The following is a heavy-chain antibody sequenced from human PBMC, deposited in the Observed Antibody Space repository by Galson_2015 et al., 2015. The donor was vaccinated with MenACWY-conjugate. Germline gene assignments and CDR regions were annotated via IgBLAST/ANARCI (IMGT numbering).Heavy chain of an antibody. V-gene: IGHV3-23*01. CDR1: GFTFSGYA. D-gene: IGHD6-13*01. J-gene: IGHJ4*02. CDR3: AKKFGSSSWFRGFDS. Sequence: SLRLSCAASGFTFSGYAMTWVRQAPGKGLEWVSVISGTGGTIYYAESVKGRFTISRDNSKNTLFLEMNSLRAEDTAVYYCAKKFGSSSWFRGFDSRGQRTQSPSPQ. CDR2: ISGTGGTI.